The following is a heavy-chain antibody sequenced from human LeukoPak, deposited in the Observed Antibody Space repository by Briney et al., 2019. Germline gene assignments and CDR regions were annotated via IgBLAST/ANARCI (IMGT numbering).Heavy chain of an antibody. CDR2: IRYDGSNK. J-gene: IGHJ4*02. D-gene: IGHD3-10*01. CDR3: AKPMVRGVNLFDY. CDR1: GFTFSSYG. V-gene: IGHV3-30*02. Sequence: PGGSLRLSCAASGFTFSSYGMHWVRQAPGKGLEWVAFIRYDGSNKYYADSVKGRFTISRDNSKNTLYLQMNSLRAEDTAVYYCAKPMVRGVNLFDYWGQGTLVTVSS.